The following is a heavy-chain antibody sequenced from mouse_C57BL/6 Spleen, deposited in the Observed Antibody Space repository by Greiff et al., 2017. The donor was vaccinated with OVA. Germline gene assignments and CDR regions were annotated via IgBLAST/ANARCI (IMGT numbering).Heavy chain of an antibody. Sequence: DVHLVESGGGLVKPGGSLKLSCAASGFTFSDYGMHWVRQAPEKGLEWVAYISSGSSAIYYADTVKGRFTISRDNAKNTLFLQMTSLRSEDTAMYYGAREGKLGYYFDYWGQGTTLTVSS. D-gene: IGHD4-1*01. CDR2: ISSGSSAI. CDR1: GFTFSDYG. J-gene: IGHJ2*01. V-gene: IGHV5-17*01. CDR3: AREGKLGYYFDY.